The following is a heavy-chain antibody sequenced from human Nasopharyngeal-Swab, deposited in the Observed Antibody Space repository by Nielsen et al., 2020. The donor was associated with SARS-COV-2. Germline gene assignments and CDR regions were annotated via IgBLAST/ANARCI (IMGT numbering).Heavy chain of an antibody. CDR3: ARDVRYSGSPGGY. Sequence: ASVKVSCKASGYTFTGYYMHWVRQAPGQGLEWMGRINPNSGGTNYAQKFQGRVTMTRDTSISTAYMELSRLRSDDTAVYYCARDVRYSGSPGGYWGQGTLVTVSS. J-gene: IGHJ4*02. V-gene: IGHV1-2*06. CDR1: GYTFTGYY. CDR2: INPNSGGT. D-gene: IGHD1-26*01.